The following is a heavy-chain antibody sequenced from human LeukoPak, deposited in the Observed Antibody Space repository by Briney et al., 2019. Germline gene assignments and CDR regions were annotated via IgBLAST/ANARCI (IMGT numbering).Heavy chain of an antibody. CDR3: ARVVYGDSSKDFDY. Sequence: PSETLSLTCTVSGGSISSYYWSWIRQPPGKGLEWIEYIYYSGSTNYNPSLKSRVTISVDTSKNQFSLKLSSVTAADTAVYYCARVVYGDSSKDFDYWGQGTLVTVSS. CDR1: GGSISSYY. CDR2: IYYSGST. J-gene: IGHJ4*02. V-gene: IGHV4-59*01. D-gene: IGHD4-17*01.